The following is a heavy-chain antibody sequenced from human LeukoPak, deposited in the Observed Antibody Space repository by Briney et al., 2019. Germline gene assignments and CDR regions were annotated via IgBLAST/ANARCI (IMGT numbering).Heavy chain of an antibody. CDR1: GFTFTNYA. V-gene: IGHV3-23*01. D-gene: IGHD5-12*01. J-gene: IGHJ4*02. CDR3: AKEEGYDFAFFDY. Sequence: GGSLRLSCAASGFTFTNYAMSWVRQAPGKGLEWVSAISASGGTIYCADSVKGRFTISRDNSKNTLYLQMDSLRAEDTAVYYCAKEEGYDFAFFDYWGQGILVTVSS. CDR2: ISASGGTI.